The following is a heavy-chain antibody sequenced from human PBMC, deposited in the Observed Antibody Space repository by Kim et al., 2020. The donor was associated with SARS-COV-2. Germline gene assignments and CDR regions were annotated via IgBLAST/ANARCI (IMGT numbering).Heavy chain of an antibody. CDR3: ARLSYFDSTSNYFDF. Sequence: PSFQGQVTISADKSINTAYLQWSGLKASDTAMYYCARLSYFDSTSNYFDFWGQGTLVTVSS. J-gene: IGHJ4*02. D-gene: IGHD1-26*01. V-gene: IGHV5-51*01.